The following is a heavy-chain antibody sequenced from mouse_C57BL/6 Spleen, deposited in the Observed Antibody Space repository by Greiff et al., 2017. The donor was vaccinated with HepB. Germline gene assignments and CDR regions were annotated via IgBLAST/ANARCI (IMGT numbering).Heavy chain of an antibody. D-gene: IGHD1-1*01. CDR2: IYPGDGDT. Sequence: VQLQQSGAELVKPGASVKISCKASGYAFSSYWMNWVKQRPGKGLERIGQIYPGDGDTNYNGKFKGKATLTADKSSSTAYMQLSSRTSEDSAVYFCARSLGYCSSCDWFAYWGQGARVTVSA. J-gene: IGHJ3*01. CDR3: ARSLGYCSSCDWFAY. V-gene: IGHV1-80*01. CDR1: GYAFSSYW.